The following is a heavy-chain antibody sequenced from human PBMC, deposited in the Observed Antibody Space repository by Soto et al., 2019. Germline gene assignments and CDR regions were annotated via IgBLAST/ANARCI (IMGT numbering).Heavy chain of an antibody. Sequence: SETLSLTCTVSGDSISSNYWSWIRQTPGKGLEWIGYIYYSGGTNYNPSLKSRVTISLDTSKNHFSLALSSATAADTAVYYCVRDGSGNYFTYWGQGTLVTVSS. D-gene: IGHD2-15*01. V-gene: IGHV4-59*01. CDR3: VRDGSGNYFTY. CDR2: IYYSGGT. J-gene: IGHJ4*02. CDR1: GDSISSNY.